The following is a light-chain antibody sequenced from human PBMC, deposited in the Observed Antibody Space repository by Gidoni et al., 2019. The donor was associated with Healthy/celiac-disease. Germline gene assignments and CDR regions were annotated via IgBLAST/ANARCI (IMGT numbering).Light chain of an antibody. J-gene: IGLJ2*01. Sequence: QFVLTQPPSVPGAPGQRVTITCTGCSSNIGAGYDVHWYQQLPGTAPKLLIYGNSNRPSGVPDRFSGSKSGTSASLAITGLQAEDEADYYCQSYDSSLSGSGVFGGGTKLTVL. V-gene: IGLV1-40*01. CDR3: QSYDSSLSGSGV. CDR1: SSNIGAGYD. CDR2: GNS.